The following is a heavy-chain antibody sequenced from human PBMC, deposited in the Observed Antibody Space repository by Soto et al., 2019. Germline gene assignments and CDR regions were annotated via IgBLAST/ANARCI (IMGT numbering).Heavy chain of an antibody. CDR1: GFTDSSNY. CDR2: IYSGGST. CDR3: ARGNARYFFDY. J-gene: IGHJ4*02. Sequence: GGSLILSCAASGFTDSSNYMTWVRQAPGKGLEWVSVIYSGGSTYYADSVKGRFSISRDNSRDTLYLQMNSLRAEDTAVYYCARGNARYFFDYRGQRTLVTVSS. V-gene: IGHV3-53*01. D-gene: IGHD2-8*01.